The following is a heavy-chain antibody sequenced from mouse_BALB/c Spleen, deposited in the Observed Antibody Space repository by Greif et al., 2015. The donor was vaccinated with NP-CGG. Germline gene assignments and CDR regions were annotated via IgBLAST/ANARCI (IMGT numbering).Heavy chain of an antibody. CDR2: IDPETGGT. J-gene: IGHJ2*01. CDR3: TRSGYDGGFDY. V-gene: IGHV1-15*01. D-gene: IGHD2-14*01. CDR1: GYTVTDYE. Sequence: VKLVESGAELVRPGASVTLSCKASGYTVTDYEMHWVKQTPVHGLEWIGAIDPETGGTAYNQKFKGKATLTADKSSSTAYMELRSLTSEDSAVYYCTRSGYDGGFDYWGQGTTLTVSS.